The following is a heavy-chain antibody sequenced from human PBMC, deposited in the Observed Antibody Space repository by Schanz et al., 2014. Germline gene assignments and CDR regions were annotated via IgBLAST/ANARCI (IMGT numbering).Heavy chain of an antibody. D-gene: IGHD3-10*01. J-gene: IGHJ3*02. CDR3: ARGIIAMVRGGDVGAFDM. Sequence: QVQLVESGGGVVQPGRSLRLSCAASGFTFRSYGMHWVRQAPGKGLEWVALISYDGSSKNHADSVQGRFTISRDNSKNALYLQMDSLRAEDTAVYYCARGIIAMVRGGDVGAFDMWGQGTMXTVSS. CDR2: ISYDGSSK. CDR1: GFTFRSYG. V-gene: IGHV3-33*01.